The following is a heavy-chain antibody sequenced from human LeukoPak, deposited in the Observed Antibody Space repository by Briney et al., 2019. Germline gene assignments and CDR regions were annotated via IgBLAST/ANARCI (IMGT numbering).Heavy chain of an antibody. V-gene: IGHV4-61*08. D-gene: IGHD4/OR15-4a*01. CDR3: ARVNPLNGAR. CDR1: GGSVSSADHY. CDR2: IYYSGST. Sequence: SETLSLTRSASGGSVSSADHYWSWIRQPPGKGLEWIGYIYYSGSTYYNPSLKSRVTISVDTSKNQFSLRLSSVTAADTAVYYCARVNPLNGARWGQGTLVAVSS. J-gene: IGHJ4*02.